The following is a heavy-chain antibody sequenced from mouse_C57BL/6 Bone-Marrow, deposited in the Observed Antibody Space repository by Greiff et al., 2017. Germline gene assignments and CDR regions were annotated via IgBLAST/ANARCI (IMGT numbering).Heavy chain of an antibody. CDR3: ARRGYGRDWYFDV. V-gene: IGHV5-6*01. J-gene: IGHJ1*03. CDR2: ISSGGSYT. CDR1: GFTFSSYG. D-gene: IGHD1-1*01. Sequence: EVQGVESGGDLVKPGGSLKLSCAASGFTFSSYGMSWVRQTPDKRLEWVATISSGGSYTYYPDSVKGRFTISRDNAKNTLYLQMSSLKSEDTAMYYCARRGYGRDWYFDVWGTGTTVTVSS.